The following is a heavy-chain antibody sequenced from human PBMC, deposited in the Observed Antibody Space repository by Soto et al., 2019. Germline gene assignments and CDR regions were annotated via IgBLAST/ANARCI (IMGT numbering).Heavy chain of an antibody. CDR3: ARDSYDSSGSSGYSFDY. Sequence: QVQLQESGPGLVKPSQTLSLTCTVSGGSISSGDYYWNWIRQPPGKGLEWIGYIYYSGSTYYNPSLKSRVTISVDTSKNQFSLKLSSVTAADTAVYYCARDSYDSSGSSGYSFDYWGQGTLVTVS. CDR2: IYYSGST. J-gene: IGHJ4*02. CDR1: GGSISSGDYY. V-gene: IGHV4-30-4*01. D-gene: IGHD3-22*01.